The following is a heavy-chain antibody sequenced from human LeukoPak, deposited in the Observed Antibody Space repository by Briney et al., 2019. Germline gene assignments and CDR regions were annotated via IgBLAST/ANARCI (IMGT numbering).Heavy chain of an antibody. CDR3: AKSGAFDI. J-gene: IGHJ3*02. D-gene: IGHD6-25*01. V-gene: IGHV3-23*01. CDR2: ISGSGGST. CDR1: ALTFSRYA. Sequence: PGGSLRLSCAASALTFSRYAMNWVRQAPGKGLEWVSAISGSGGSTYYADSVKGRFTISRDNSKNTLYLHMNSLRAEDTAVYYCAKSGAFDIWGQGTMVTVSS.